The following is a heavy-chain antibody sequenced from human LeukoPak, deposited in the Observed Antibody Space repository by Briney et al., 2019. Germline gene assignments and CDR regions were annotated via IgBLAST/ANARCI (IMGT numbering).Heavy chain of an antibody. CDR2: IYYSGST. CDR1: SGSISSYY. D-gene: IGHD3-22*01. CDR3: ARDRYYYDSSGYDI. V-gene: IGHV4-30-4*01. Sequence: SETLSLTCTVSSGSISSYYWSWIRQPPGKGLEWIGYIYYSGSTCYNPSLKSRVTISVDTSKNQFSLKLSSVTAADTAVYYCARDRYYYDSSGYDIWGQGTMVTVSS. J-gene: IGHJ3*02.